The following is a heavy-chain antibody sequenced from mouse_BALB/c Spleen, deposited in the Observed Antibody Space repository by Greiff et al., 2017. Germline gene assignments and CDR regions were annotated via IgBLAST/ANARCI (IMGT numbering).Heavy chain of an antibody. Sequence: VQLQQSGAELMKPGASVKISCKATGYTFSSYWIEWVKQRPGHGLEWIGEILPGSGSTNYNEKFKGKATFTADTSSNTAYMQLSSLTSEDSAVYYCARPNWDGYAMDYWGQGTSVTVSS. CDR1: GYTFSSYW. CDR2: ILPGSGST. D-gene: IGHD4-1*02. J-gene: IGHJ4*01. V-gene: IGHV1-9*01. CDR3: ARPNWDGYAMDY.